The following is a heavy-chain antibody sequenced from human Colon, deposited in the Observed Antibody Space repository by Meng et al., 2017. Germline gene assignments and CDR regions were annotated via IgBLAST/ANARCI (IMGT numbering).Heavy chain of an antibody. J-gene: IGHJ4*02. D-gene: IGHD3-16*02. Sequence: QRHLVGLGGGLVQPGRSLSLSCAAAGFTFSSHGLHWVRQAPGMGLEWVAVIWQDEDHQYYADSVKGRFTISRDNSKNTLYLQMNSLRAEDTAVYYCARDEIGRGYLLDFWGQGTLVTVSS. CDR2: IWQDEDHQ. CDR3: ARDEIGRGYLLDF. CDR1: GFTFSSHG. V-gene: IGHV3-33*01.